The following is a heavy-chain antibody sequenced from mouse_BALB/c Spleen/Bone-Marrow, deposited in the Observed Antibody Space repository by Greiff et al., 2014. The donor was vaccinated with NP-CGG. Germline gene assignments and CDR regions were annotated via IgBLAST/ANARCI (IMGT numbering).Heavy chain of an antibody. CDR2: IWGDGST. CDR3: ARDGYDYAMDY. V-gene: IGHV2-6-7*01. D-gene: IGHD2-2*01. CDR1: GFSLTGYA. Sequence: VKLVESGPGLVAPSQSLSITCTVSGFSLTGYAVNWVRQPPGKGLEWLGMIWGDGSTDYNSALKSRLSISKGNSKSQVFLKMNSLQTDDTARYYCARDGYDYAMDYWGQGTSVTVSS. J-gene: IGHJ4*01.